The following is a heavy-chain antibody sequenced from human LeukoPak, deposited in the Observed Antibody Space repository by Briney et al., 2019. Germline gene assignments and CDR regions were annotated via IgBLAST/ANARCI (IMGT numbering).Heavy chain of an antibody. CDR2: INTNTGNP. Sequence: ASVKVSCKASGYTFTSYSMHWVRQAPGQGLEWMGWINTNTGNPTSAQGLTGRFVFSLDTSVSTAYLQISGLEAEDTAVYYCARGSWQQLDRAFDIWGQGTMVTVSS. J-gene: IGHJ3*02. D-gene: IGHD1-1*01. V-gene: IGHV7-4-1*02. CDR1: GYTFTSYS. CDR3: ARGSWQQLDRAFDI.